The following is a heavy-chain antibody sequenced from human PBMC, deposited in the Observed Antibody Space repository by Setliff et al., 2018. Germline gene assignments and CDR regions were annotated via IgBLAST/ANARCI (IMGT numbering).Heavy chain of an antibody. CDR1: GDSISSRRSY. CDR3: ARMSGFQYMDV. D-gene: IGHD3-3*01. V-gene: IGHV4-61*09. Sequence: SETLSLTCTVSGDSISSRRSYWGWFRQPAGKGLEWIGQIYTSWSTNYNPSLKSPVTIPLDTSTNQSSLSLTSVTAATTAVYYCARMSGFQYMDVWGKGTTVTVSS. CDR2: IYTSWST. J-gene: IGHJ6*03.